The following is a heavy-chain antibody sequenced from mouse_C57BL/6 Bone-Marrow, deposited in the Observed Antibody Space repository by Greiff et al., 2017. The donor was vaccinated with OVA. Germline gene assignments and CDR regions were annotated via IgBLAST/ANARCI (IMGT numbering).Heavy chain of an antibody. CDR2: INPNNGGT. V-gene: IGHV1-26*01. Sequence: VQLQQSGPELVKPGASVKISFKASGYTFTDYYMNWVKQSHGKSLEWIGDINPNNGGTSYNQKFKGKATLTVDKSSSTAYMELRSLTSEDSAVYYCARHLGAMDYWGQGTSVTVSS. CDR1: GYTFTDYY. J-gene: IGHJ4*01. CDR3: ARHLGAMDY.